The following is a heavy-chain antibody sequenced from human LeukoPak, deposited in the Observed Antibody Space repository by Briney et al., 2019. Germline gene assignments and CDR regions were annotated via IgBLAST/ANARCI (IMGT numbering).Heavy chain of an antibody. CDR1: GFTFSSYA. D-gene: IGHD3-22*01. CDR2: ISYDGSNK. Sequence: GGSLRLSCAASGFTFSSYAMHWVRQAPGKGLEWVAVISYDGSNKYYADSVKGRFTISRDNSKYTLYLQMNSLRAEDTAVYYCARDKSYYDSSGYPDYWGQGTLVTVSS. J-gene: IGHJ4*02. V-gene: IGHV3-30-3*01. CDR3: ARDKSYYDSSGYPDY.